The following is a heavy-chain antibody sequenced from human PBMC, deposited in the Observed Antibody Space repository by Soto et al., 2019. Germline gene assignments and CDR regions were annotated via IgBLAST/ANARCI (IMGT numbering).Heavy chain of an antibody. CDR3: ARDSGIAAAGTISYFDY. J-gene: IGHJ4*02. D-gene: IGHD6-13*01. V-gene: IGHV4-59*01. CDR1: GGSISSYY. CDR2: IYYSGST. Sequence: PSETLSLTCSVSGGSISSYYWRWIRQPPRKGLERIGYIYYSGSTNYNPSLISRVTISVDTSKNQLSLNLSSVTPAHTAVYYWARDSGIAAAGTISYFDYWGQGTLVTVSS.